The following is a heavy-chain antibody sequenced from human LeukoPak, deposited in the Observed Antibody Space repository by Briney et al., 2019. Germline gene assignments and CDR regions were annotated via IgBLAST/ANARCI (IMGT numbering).Heavy chain of an antibody. D-gene: IGHD5-18*01. CDR2: IRYDGNNK. Sequence: GGSLSLSCAVSGFTFCIYGMHGVRDAPDGGVEGVAIIRYDGNNKYHADSVKGRFTISRDNSKNTLYLQMNSLRAEDTAVYYCAKDLTAMVRYYFDYWGQGTLVTVSS. CDR1: GFTFCIYG. CDR3: AKDLTAMVRYYFDY. V-gene: IGHV3-30*02. J-gene: IGHJ4*02.